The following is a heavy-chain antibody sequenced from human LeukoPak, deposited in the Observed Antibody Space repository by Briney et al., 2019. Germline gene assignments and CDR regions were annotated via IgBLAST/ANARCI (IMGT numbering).Heavy chain of an antibody. CDR3: ARGLEWDQPEVGYFDY. Sequence: SETLSLTCTVSGGSISSTSYYWAWVRQPPGKGLEWIGSIYYSGSTYHNPSLKSRVTMSVDTSKNQFSLKLSSVTAADTAVYYCARGLEWDQPEVGYFDYWGQGTLVTVSS. CDR2: IYYSGST. J-gene: IGHJ4*02. CDR1: GGSISSTSYY. V-gene: IGHV4-39*07. D-gene: IGHD3-3*01.